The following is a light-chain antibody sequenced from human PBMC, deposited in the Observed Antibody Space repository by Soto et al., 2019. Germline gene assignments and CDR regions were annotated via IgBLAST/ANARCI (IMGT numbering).Light chain of an antibody. CDR3: CSYAGSYTWV. Sequence: QSALTQPRSVSGSPGQSVTISCTGTSSDVGVYNYVSWYQQHPGKAPKLMIYDVSKRPSGVPDRFSGSKSGNTASLTISGLHAEDEADYYCCSYAGSYTWVFGGGTKVTVL. CDR2: DVS. CDR1: SSDVGVYNY. V-gene: IGLV2-11*01. J-gene: IGLJ3*02.